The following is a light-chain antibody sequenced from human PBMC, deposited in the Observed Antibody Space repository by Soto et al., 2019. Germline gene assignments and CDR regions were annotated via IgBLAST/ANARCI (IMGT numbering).Light chain of an antibody. J-gene: IGKJ1*01. CDR2: AAS. V-gene: IGKV1-39*01. Sequence: DIPINQAPAYLCGSLAYRVAVTCLASQSISSYLNWYQQKPGKAPKLLIYAASSLQSGVPSRFSGSGSGTDFTLTISRLQPEDFATYCCQQSYSTPCTFRQGTKVDIK. CDR1: QSISSY. CDR3: QQSYSTPCT.